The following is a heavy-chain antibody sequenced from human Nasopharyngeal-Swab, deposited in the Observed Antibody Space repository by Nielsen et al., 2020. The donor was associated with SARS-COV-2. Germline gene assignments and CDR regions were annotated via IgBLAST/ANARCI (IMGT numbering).Heavy chain of an antibody. V-gene: IGHV3-23*01. Sequence: ESPKISCATSGFTISGYGMSWVRQVSGKGLEWLAEIRNRGGRTRHADSVKGRFTISRDSSKNMLFLQMNSLRVDDTAVYYCAKDSEVAGYDHWGQGTLVTVSS. CDR1: GFTISGYG. D-gene: IGHD6-19*01. CDR3: AKDSEVAGYDH. J-gene: IGHJ4*02. CDR2: IRNRGGRT.